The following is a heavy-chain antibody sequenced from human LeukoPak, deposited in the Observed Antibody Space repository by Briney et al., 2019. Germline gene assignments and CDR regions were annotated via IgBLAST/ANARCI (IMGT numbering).Heavy chain of an antibody. CDR2: INHSGST. CDR3: ARGRGYSSSSRWFDP. Sequence: SETLSLTCAVYGGSFSGYYWSWIRQPPGKGLEWIGEINHSGSTNYNPSLKSRVTISVDTSKSQFSLKLSSVTAADTAVYYCARGRGYSSSSRWFDPWGQGTLVTVSS. J-gene: IGHJ5*02. CDR1: GGSFSGYY. D-gene: IGHD6-6*01. V-gene: IGHV4-34*01.